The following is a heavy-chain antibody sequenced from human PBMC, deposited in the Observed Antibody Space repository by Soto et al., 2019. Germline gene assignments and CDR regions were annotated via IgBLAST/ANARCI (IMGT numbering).Heavy chain of an antibody. Sequence: QLQLQESGPGLVKPSETLSLTCTVSGGSISSSSYYWGWIRQPPGKGLEWIGSIYYRGSTYYNPSLKSQVTISVDTSKNQFSLKLSSVTAADTAVYYCARRLYYDSSGFEGGGMDVWGQGTTVTVSS. V-gene: IGHV4-39*01. CDR1: GGSISSSSYY. CDR3: ARRLYYDSSGFEGGGMDV. CDR2: IYYRGST. D-gene: IGHD3-22*01. J-gene: IGHJ6*02.